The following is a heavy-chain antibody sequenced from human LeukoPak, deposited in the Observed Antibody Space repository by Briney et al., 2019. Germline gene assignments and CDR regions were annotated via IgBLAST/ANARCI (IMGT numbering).Heavy chain of an antibody. V-gene: IGHV4-59*01. Sequence: PSETLSLTCTVSGGSISSYYWSWIRQPPGKGLEGIGYIYYSGSTNYNPSLKSRVTISVDTSKNQLSLKLSSVTAADTAVYYCARRDSSSWQFQHWGQGTLVTVSS. J-gene: IGHJ1*01. CDR1: GGSISSYY. D-gene: IGHD6-13*01. CDR2: IYYSGST. CDR3: ARRDSSSWQFQH.